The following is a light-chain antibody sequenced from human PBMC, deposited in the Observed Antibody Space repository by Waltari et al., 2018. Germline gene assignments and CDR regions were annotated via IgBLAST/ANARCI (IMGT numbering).Light chain of an antibody. CDR3: QQSYSTPLT. CDR2: AAS. Sequence: DIQMTQSPSSLSASVGDRVTITCRASQSISSYLNWYQQKVGKAPKLLIYAASSLQSGVPSRFSGSGSGTDFTLTISSLQPEDFATDYCQQSYSTPLTFGGGTKVEVK. J-gene: IGKJ4*01. CDR1: QSISSY. V-gene: IGKV1-39*01.